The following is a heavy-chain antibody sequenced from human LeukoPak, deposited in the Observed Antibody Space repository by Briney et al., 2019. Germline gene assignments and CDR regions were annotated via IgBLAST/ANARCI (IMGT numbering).Heavy chain of an antibody. CDR1: GFTVSSNY. Sequence: GGSLRLSFAASGFTVSSNYMSWVRQAPGKGLEWVSVIYSGGSTYYADSVKGRFTTSRDNSKNTLYLQMNSLRAEDTAVYYCARAPRVRGVIYYFDYWGQGTLVTVSS. J-gene: IGHJ4*02. CDR3: ARAPRVRGVIYYFDY. V-gene: IGHV3-66*01. CDR2: IYSGGST. D-gene: IGHD3-10*01.